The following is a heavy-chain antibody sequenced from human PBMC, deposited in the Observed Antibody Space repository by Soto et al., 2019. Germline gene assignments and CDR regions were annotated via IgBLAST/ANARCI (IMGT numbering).Heavy chain of an antibody. CDR1: GGSISSGGYS. V-gene: IGHV4-30-2*01. J-gene: IGHJ5*02. CDR2: INHSGST. Sequence: QLQLQQSGSGLVEPSQTLSLPCAVSGGSISSGGYSWSWIRQPPGKGLEWIGYINHSGSTYYNPALTSRVTISVDRSRNQFSLKLSSVTAADTAVYYCARVPSPWGKGTLVTASS. CDR3: ARVPSP.